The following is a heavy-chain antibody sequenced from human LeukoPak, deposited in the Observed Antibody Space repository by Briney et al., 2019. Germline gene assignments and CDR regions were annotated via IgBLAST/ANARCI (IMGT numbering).Heavy chain of an antibody. CDR1: GLTFSSYS. CDR3: ARVEVAVVAAAQTPKYGMDV. CDR2: IYYSGTT. Sequence: LRLSCAASGLTFSSYSMNWVRQPPGKGLEWIGYIYYSGTTYYSPSLKTRVTISIDTSKNQFSLKLSPVTAADTAVYYCARVEVAVVAAAQTPKYGMDVWGQGTTVTVSS. J-gene: IGHJ6*02. V-gene: IGHV4-30-4*08. D-gene: IGHD2-21*02.